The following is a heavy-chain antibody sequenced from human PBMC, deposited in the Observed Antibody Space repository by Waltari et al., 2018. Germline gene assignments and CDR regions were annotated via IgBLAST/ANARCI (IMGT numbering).Heavy chain of an antibody. V-gene: IGHV3-23*01. CDR2: ISGSGGST. CDR1: GFTFSSYA. J-gene: IGHJ4*02. D-gene: IGHD2-2*01. CDR3: AKDQYCSSTSCHEFDY. Sequence: EVQLLESGGGLVQPGGSLRLSCAASGFTFSSYAMSWVRQAPGKGLEWVSAISGSGGSTYYADSVKGRFTISRDNSKNTLYLQMNSLRAEDTAVYYCAKDQYCSSTSCHEFDYWGQGTLVTVSS.